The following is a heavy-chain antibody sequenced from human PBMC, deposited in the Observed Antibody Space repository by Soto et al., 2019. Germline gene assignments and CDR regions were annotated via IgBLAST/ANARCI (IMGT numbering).Heavy chain of an antibody. CDR2: MNPNSGNT. D-gene: IGHD2-15*01. CDR3: ARPLGYCSCGSCYPNDY. Sequence: GASVKVSCKASGYTFTSYDINWVRQATGQGLEWMGWMNPNSGNTGYAQKFQGRVTMTRNTSISTAYMELSSLRSEDTAVYYCARPLGYCSCGSCYPNDYWGQGNLVTVS. V-gene: IGHV1-8*01. J-gene: IGHJ4*02. CDR1: GYTFTSYD.